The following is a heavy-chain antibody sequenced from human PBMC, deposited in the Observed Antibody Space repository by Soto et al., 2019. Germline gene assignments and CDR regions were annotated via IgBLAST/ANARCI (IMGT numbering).Heavy chain of an antibody. CDR3: AREGYCSSTSCYGYYYYYYMDV. J-gene: IGHJ6*03. CDR2: ISSSSSYI. CDR1: GFTFSSYS. Sequence: GGSLRLSCAASGFTFSSYSMNWVRQAPGKGLEWVSSISSSSSYIYYADSVKGRFTISRDNAKNSLYLQMNSLRAEDTAVYYCAREGYCSSTSCYGYYYYYYMDVWGKGTTVTVAS. D-gene: IGHD2-2*01. V-gene: IGHV3-21*01.